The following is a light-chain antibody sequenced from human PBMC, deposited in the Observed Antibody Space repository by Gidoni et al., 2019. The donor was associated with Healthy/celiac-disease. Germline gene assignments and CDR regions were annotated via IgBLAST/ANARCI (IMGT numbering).Light chain of an antibody. CDR1: SSNIGSNT. V-gene: IGLV1-44*01. J-gene: IGLJ1*01. CDR2: SNN. CDR3: AAWDDSLNGYV. Sequence: QSVLTQPPXXXGTPVQLVTLSCSGSSSNIGSNTVNWYQQLPATAPKLLIYSNNHRPSGVPDRFSGSKSGTSASLGISGLQSEDEADYYCAAWDDSLNGYVFGTGXKVTVL.